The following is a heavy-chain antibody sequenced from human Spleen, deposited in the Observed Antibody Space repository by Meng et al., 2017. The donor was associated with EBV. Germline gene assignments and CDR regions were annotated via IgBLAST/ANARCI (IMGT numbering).Heavy chain of an antibody. CDR1: GGSINSRY. Sequence: LEESCRGFCAASGALSLSCTVCGGSINSRYGRWIRQPPRKGLEWIVVAHYSGSTNYNPSFKSRVIISVDRFKYEFSLRLTSVTVWDTAVYFCARVLGDYYYDGDWFDPWGPGTLVTVSS. D-gene: IGHD3-22*01. V-gene: IGHV4-59*11. J-gene: IGHJ5*02. CDR3: ARVLGDYYYDGDWFDP. CDR2: AHYSGST.